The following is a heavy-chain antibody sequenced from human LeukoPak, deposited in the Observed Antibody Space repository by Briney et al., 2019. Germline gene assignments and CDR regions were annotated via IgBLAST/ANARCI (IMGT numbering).Heavy chain of an antibody. J-gene: IGHJ6*03. Sequence: SETLSLTCTVSGGSISSYYWSWIRQPPGKGLEWIGYIYYSGSTNYNPSLKSRVTISVDTSKNQFSLKLSSVTAADTAVYYCASTYYYDSSGYRNYYYYMDVWGKGTTVTVSS. D-gene: IGHD3-22*01. CDR3: ASTYYYDSSGYRNYYYYMDV. V-gene: IGHV4-59*12. CDR1: GGSISSYY. CDR2: IYYSGST.